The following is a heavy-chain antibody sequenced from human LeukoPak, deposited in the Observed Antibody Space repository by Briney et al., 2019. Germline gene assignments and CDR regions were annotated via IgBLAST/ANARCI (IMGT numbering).Heavy chain of an antibody. CDR2: IRNKANRYTT. J-gene: IGHJ4*02. D-gene: IGHD2/OR15-2a*01. Sequence: GGSLRLSCAVSGFTFSDHYMDWVRQAPGKGLEWVGRIRNKANRYTTEYAAPVKGRFSISRDDSRNSLYLQMNSLKTEDTAVYYCVRGRNSFDYWGQGTLVTVSS. V-gene: IGHV3-72*01. CDR3: VRGRNSFDY. CDR1: GFTFSDHY.